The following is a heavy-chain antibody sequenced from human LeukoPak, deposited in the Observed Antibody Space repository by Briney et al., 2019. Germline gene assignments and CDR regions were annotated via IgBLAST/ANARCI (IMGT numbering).Heavy chain of an antibody. CDR1: GGSFSGYY. D-gene: IGHD6-13*01. CDR2: INHSGST. V-gene: IGHV4-34*01. CDR3: ARKRYSSSWYVEGWFDP. J-gene: IGHJ5*02. Sequence: SETLSLTCAAYGGSFSGYYWSWIRQPPGKGLEWIGEINHSGSTNYNPSLKSRVTISVDKSKNQFSLKLSSVTAADTAVYYCARKRYSSSWYVEGWFDPWGQGTLVTVSS.